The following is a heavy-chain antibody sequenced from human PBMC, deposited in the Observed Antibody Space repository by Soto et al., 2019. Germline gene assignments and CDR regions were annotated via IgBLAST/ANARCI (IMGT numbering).Heavy chain of an antibody. CDR3: TRYYLGWGSLRYSDY. J-gene: IGHJ4*02. V-gene: IGHV3-72*01. D-gene: IGHD3-10*01. CDR2: IRGKANSYST. CDR1: GFTFSDHY. Sequence: EVQLVESGGGLVQPGGSLRLSCAASGFTFSDHYMDWVRQTPGKGLEWVGRIRGKANSYSTEYAASVKGRFTISRDDSENSLYLQMSSLKTEDTAVYYCTRYYLGWGSLRYSDYWGQGTLVTVSS.